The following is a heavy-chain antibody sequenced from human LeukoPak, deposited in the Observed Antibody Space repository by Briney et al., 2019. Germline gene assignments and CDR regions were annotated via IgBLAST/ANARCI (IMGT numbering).Heavy chain of an antibody. J-gene: IGHJ6*03. CDR2: INHSGST. Sequence: KASETLSLTCAVYGGSFSGYYWSWIRQPPGKGLEWIGEINHSGSTNYNPSLKSRVTISVDTSKNQFSLKLSSVTAADTAVYYCASLRAATHWGYYYYMDVWGKGTTVTVSS. CDR3: ASLRAATHWGYYYYMDV. V-gene: IGHV4-34*01. D-gene: IGHD2-15*01. CDR1: GGSFSGYY.